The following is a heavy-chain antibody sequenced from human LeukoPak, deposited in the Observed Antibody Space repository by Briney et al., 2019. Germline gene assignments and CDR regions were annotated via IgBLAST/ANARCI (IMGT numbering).Heavy chain of an antibody. J-gene: IGHJ5*02. CDR1: TFTLSSYE. D-gene: IGHD3-3*01. CDR3: ARELTRSGPNWFDP. V-gene: IGHV3-48*03. Sequence: PGGSLRLSCTASTFTLSSYEMNWVRQAPGKGLEWVSYISTSGTVIYYADSVRGRFTISRDNAKNSLYLQMNSLRAEDTAIYYCARELTRSGPNWFDPWGQGTLVIVSS. CDR2: ISTSGTVI.